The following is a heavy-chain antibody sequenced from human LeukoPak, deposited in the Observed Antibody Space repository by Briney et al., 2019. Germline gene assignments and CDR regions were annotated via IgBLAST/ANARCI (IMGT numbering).Heavy chain of an antibody. Sequence: SETLSLTCTVSGDSISSNYYYWGWIRQPPGKGLEWIGSIDHIGTTYYNPSLKSRVLVSVDTSKNQFSLKVTSLTAADTAVYYCARDVQHYGSGSYRYYYYMTSGAKGPRSPSP. J-gene: IGHJ6*03. CDR2: IDHIGTT. CDR3: ARDVQHYGSGSYRYYYYMTS. D-gene: IGHD3-10*01. V-gene: IGHV4-39*07. CDR1: GDSISSNYYY.